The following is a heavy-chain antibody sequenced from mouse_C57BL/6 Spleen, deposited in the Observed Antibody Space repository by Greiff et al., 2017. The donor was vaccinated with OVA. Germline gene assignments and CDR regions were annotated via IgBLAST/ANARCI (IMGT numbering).Heavy chain of an antibody. J-gene: IGHJ2*01. CDR2: ISSGGSYT. CDR1: GFTFSSYG. CDR3: AVGYAYCDY. Sequence: EVHLVESGGDLVKPGGSLKLSCAASGFTFSSYGMSWVRQTPDKRLEWVATISSGGSYTYYPDSVKGRFTISRDNAKNTLYLQRSSLKSEDTAMYYCAVGYAYCDYWGQGTTLTVSA. V-gene: IGHV5-6*01. D-gene: IGHD2-10*02.